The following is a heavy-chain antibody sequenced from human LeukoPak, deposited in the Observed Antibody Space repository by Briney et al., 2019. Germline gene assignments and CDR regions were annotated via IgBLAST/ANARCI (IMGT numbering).Heavy chain of an antibody. D-gene: IGHD3-10*01. J-gene: IGHJ4*02. Sequence: GGSLRLSCAASGFTFSSYSMNWVRQAPGKGLEWVSSISSSSRYIYYADSVKRRFTISRDNAKNSLYLQMNSLRAEDTAVYYCARVRNRGCSDYWGQGTLVTVSS. V-gene: IGHV3-21*01. CDR2: ISSSSRYI. CDR1: GFTFSSYS. CDR3: ARVRNRGCSDY.